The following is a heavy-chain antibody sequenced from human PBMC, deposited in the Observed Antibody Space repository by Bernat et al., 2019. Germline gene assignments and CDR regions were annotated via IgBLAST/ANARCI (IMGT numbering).Heavy chain of an antibody. D-gene: IGHD1/OR15-1a*01. CDR2: ISGSGGST. CDR1: GFTFSSYA. J-gene: IGHJ2*01. Sequence: EVQLLESGGGLVQPGGSLRLSCAASGFTFSSYAMSWVRQAPGKGLEWVSAISGSGGSTYYADSVKGRFTISRDNSKNTLYLQMNSRRAEDTAVYYCAKDSSGGWNNWYFDLWGRGTLVTVSS. CDR3: AKDSSGGWNNWYFDL. V-gene: IGHV3-23*01.